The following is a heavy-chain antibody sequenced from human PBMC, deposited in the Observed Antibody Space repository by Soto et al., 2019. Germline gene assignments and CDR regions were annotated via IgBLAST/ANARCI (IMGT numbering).Heavy chain of an antibody. J-gene: IGHJ6*03. CDR3: AKDWELGYGNRLGDYYMDV. CDR1: GFTFSSYA. V-gene: IGHV3-23*01. Sequence: EVQLLESGGGLVQPGGSLRLSCAASGFTFSSYAMSWVRQAPGKGLEWFSAISGSGGSTYYADSVKGRFTISRDNSRNTLYLKMNSMRAEDTAVYYCAKDWELGYGNRLGDYYMDVWGKGTTVTVSS. D-gene: IGHD3-10*01. CDR2: ISGSGGST.